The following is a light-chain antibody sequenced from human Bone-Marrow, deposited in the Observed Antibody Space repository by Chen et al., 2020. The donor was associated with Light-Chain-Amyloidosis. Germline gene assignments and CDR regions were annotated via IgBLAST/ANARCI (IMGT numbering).Light chain of an antibody. CDR1: DLPTKY. J-gene: IGLJ2*01. Sequence: SYELTQPPSVSVSPGQTARITCSGDDLPTKYAYWYQQKPGQATVLVIHRDPERPSGISERFSGSSSGTTATLTISGVQAEDEAYYHCQSSDSSGTYEVIFGGGTKLTVL. CDR2: RDP. CDR3: QSSDSSGTYEVI. V-gene: IGLV3-25*03.